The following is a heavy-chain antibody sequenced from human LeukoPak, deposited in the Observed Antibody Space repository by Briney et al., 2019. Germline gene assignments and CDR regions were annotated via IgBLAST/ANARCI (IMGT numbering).Heavy chain of an antibody. Sequence: SETLSLTCTVSGYSITSAYYWGWIRQPPGKGLEWIGSFFLKGSTYYNPSLKSRVTISVDTSKNQFSLTLSSVTAADTAVYYCARDGNPSYGTEWLRKIGWFDPWGQGTLVTVSS. D-gene: IGHD5-12*01. V-gene: IGHV4-38-2*02. CDR3: ARDGNPSYGTEWLRKIGWFDP. J-gene: IGHJ5*02. CDR2: FFLKGST. CDR1: GYSITSAYY.